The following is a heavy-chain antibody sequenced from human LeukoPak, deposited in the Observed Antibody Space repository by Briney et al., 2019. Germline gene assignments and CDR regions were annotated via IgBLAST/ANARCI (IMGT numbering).Heavy chain of an antibody. CDR3: TRHLYDSSGYYPD. D-gene: IGHD3-22*01. V-gene: IGHV3-73*01. CDR2: IRSKANSYAT. CDR1: GXTFSGSA. Sequence: GGSLRLSCAASGXTFSGSAMHWVRQASGKGQEWVGRIRSKANSYATAYAASVKGRFTISRDDSKNTAYLQMNSLKTEDTAVYYCTRHLYDSSGYYPDWGQGTLVTVSS. J-gene: IGHJ1*01.